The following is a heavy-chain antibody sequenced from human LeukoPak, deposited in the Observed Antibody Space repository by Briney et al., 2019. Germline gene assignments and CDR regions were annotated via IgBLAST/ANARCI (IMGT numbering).Heavy chain of an antibody. CDR3: ARDGTRGDHDY. J-gene: IGHJ4*02. CDR1: GGSISSSRHY. V-gene: IGHV4-39*07. Sequence: SETLSLTCTVSGGSISSSRHYWGWIRQPPGKGLEWIGSIYYSGSTYYNPSLKRRVTISVDTSKNQFSLKLSSVTAADTAVYYCARDGTRGDHDYWGQGTLVTVSS. CDR2: IYYSGST. D-gene: IGHD3-10*01.